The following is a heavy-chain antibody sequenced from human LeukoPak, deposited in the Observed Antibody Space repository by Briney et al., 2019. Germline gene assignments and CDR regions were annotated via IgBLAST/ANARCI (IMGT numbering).Heavy chain of an antibody. CDR1: GGSISSYY. J-gene: IGHJ4*02. CDR2: IYTSGST. CDR3: ARGFFIAVAGTTQTPFDY. V-gene: IGHV4-4*07. D-gene: IGHD6-19*01. Sequence: PSETLSLTCTVSGGSISSYYRSWIRQPAGKGLEWIGHIYTSGSTNYNPSLKSRVSMSVDTSKNQFSLKLTSVTAADTAVYYCARGFFIAVAGTTQTPFDYWGQGTLVTVSS.